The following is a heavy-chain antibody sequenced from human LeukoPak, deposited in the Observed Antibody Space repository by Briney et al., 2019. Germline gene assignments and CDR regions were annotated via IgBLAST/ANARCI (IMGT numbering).Heavy chain of an antibody. CDR1: GFTFSSYA. D-gene: IGHD6-13*01. Sequence: PGGSLRLSCAASGFTFSSYAMSWVRQAPGKGLEWVSAISGSGGSTYYADSVKGRFAISRDNSKTTLYLQMNSLRAEDTAVYYCAKVRSRIAAAGTSVYYFDYWGQGTLVTVSS. CDR3: AKVRSRIAAAGTSVYYFDY. J-gene: IGHJ4*02. V-gene: IGHV3-23*01. CDR2: ISGSGGST.